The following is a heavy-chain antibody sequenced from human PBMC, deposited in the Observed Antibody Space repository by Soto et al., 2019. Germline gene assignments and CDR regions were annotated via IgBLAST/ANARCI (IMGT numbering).Heavy chain of an antibody. CDR1: CASIVSGGW. Sequence: SETLSLTCAVSCASIVSGGWWSWVRQPPGKGLEWIAEIFHDGNTNYSPSLKSRVTISVDKSQNQFSLNVYSVTAADTAVYYCARHEGWTGPDQWGQGTLVTVSS. V-gene: IGHV4-4*02. J-gene: IGHJ5*02. CDR3: ARHEGWTGPDQ. D-gene: IGHD2-8*02. CDR2: IFHDGNT.